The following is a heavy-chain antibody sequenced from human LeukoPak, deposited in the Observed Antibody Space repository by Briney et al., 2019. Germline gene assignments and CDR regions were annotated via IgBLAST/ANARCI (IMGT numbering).Heavy chain of an antibody. CDR3: ARRAGSPKTPGYDY. Sequence: PGGSLRLSCAASGFTFSSYWMSWVRQAPGKGLEWVANIKQDGSEKYYVDSVKGRFTISRDNAKNSLYLQMNSLRAEDTAVYYCARRAGSPKTPGYDYWGQGTLVTVSS. CDR1: GFTFSSYW. J-gene: IGHJ4*02. CDR2: IKQDGSEK. V-gene: IGHV3-7*01. D-gene: IGHD4-23*01.